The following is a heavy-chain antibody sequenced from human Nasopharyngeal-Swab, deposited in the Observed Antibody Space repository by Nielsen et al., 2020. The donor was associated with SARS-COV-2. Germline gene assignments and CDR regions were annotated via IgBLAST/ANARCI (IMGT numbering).Heavy chain of an antibody. CDR1: GYTLTELS. Sequence: ASVKVSCKVSGYTLTELSMHWVRQAPGKGLEWMGGFDPEDGETIYAQKFQGRVTMTEDTSTDTAYMGLSSLRSEDTAVYYCATIFYSSSIYFDYWGQGTLVTVSS. D-gene: IGHD6-6*01. CDR3: ATIFYSSSIYFDY. V-gene: IGHV1-24*01. J-gene: IGHJ4*02. CDR2: FDPEDGET.